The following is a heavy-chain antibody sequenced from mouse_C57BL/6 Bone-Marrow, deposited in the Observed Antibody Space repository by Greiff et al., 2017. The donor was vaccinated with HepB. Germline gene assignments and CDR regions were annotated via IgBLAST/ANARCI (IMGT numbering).Heavy chain of an antibody. CDR1: GYAFSSYW. CDR3: ARSIYYYGSSYDYYAMDY. CDR2: IYPGDGDT. Sequence: VQLQQSGAELVKPGASVKISCKASGYAFSSYWMNWVKQRPGKGLEWIGQIYPGDGDTNYNGKFKGKATLTADKSSSTAYMQLSSLTSEDSAVYFCARSIYYYGSSYDYYAMDYWGQGTSVTVSS. J-gene: IGHJ4*01. V-gene: IGHV1-80*01. D-gene: IGHD1-1*01.